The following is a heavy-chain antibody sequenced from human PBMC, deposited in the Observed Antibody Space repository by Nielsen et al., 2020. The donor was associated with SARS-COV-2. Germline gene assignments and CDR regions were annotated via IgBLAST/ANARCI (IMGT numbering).Heavy chain of an antibody. Sequence: GESLKISCASSGFTVFSNYMSWVRQAPVKGLDWFSVIYTDGSTYSAYSVKGRFIISRDNSEYTVYLQMNSLRAEDTAVYYCAREPFLYGMDVWGQGTTVTVSS. CDR2: IYTDGST. CDR3: AREPFLYGMDV. J-gene: IGHJ6*02. V-gene: IGHV3-53*01. CDR1: GFTVFSNY. D-gene: IGHD2-21*01.